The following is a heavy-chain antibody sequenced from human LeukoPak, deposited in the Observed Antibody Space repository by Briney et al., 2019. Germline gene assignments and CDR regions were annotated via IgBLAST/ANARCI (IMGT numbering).Heavy chain of an antibody. CDR1: GYTFTGYY. D-gene: IGHD2-15*01. CDR3: ASFWSIVVVVAAPGGDDAFDI. V-gene: IGHV1-2*02. J-gene: IGHJ3*02. CDR2: INPNSGGT. Sequence: ASVKVSCKASGYTFTGYYMHWVRQAPGQGLEWMGWINPNSGGTNYAQKFQGRVTMTRDTSISTAYMELSRLRSDDTAVYYCASFWSIVVVVAAPGGDDAFDIWGQGTMVTVSS.